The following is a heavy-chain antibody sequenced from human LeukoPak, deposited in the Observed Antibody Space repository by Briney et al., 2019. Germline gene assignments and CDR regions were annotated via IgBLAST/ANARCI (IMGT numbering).Heavy chain of an antibody. CDR2: IYSGGST. CDR3: AREQVLWFGKLSQYYYYYYMDV. D-gene: IGHD3-10*01. Sequence: PGGSLRLSCAASGFTVSSNYMSWVRQAPGKGLEWVSVIYSGGSTYYADSVKGRFTISRDNSKNTLYLQMNSLRAEDTAVYYCAREQVLWFGKLSQYYYYYYMDVWGKGTTVTVSS. J-gene: IGHJ6*03. CDR1: GFTVSSNY. V-gene: IGHV3-53*01.